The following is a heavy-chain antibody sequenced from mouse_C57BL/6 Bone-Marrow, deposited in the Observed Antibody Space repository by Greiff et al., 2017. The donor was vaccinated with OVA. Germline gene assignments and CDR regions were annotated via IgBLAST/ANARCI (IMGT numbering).Heavy chain of an antibody. Sequence: VHLVESGAELARPGASVKLSCKASGYTFTSYGISWVKQRTGQGLEWIGEIYPRSGNTYYNEKFKGKATLTADKSSSTAYMELRSLTSEDSAVYFCARGRDGYYEGYAMDYWGQGTSVTVSS. D-gene: IGHD2-3*01. CDR1: GYTFTSYG. CDR2: IYPRSGNT. CDR3: ARGRDGYYEGYAMDY. J-gene: IGHJ4*01. V-gene: IGHV1-81*01.